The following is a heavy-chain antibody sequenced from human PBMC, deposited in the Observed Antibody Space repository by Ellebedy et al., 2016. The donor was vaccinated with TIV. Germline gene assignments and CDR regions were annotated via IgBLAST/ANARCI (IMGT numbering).Heavy chain of an antibody. V-gene: IGHV3-9*01. CDR1: GFTFDDYA. J-gene: IGHJ4*02. D-gene: IGHD4-17*01. CDR2: ISWNSGSI. CDR3: AKDPLLGDYGDPY. Sequence: SLKISXAASGFTFDDYAMHWVRQAPGKGLEWVSGISWNSGSIGYADSVKGRFTISRDNAKNSLYLQMNSLRAEDTALYYCAKDPLLGDYGDPYWGQGTLVTVSS.